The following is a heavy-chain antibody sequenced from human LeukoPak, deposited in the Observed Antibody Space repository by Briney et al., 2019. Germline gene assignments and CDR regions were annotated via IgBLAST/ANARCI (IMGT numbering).Heavy chain of an antibody. D-gene: IGHD5-18*01. CDR1: GFTFSIYT. Sequence: QAGGSLRLSCAASGFTFSIYTMSWVRQAPGKGLEWVSVIYSGGITFHADSVKGRFTISRDNSKNTLYLQMNSLRAEDTAVYYCAKVGYSYGYPPDYWGQGTLVTVSS. V-gene: IGHV3-23*03. J-gene: IGHJ4*02. CDR3: AKVGYSYGYPPDY. CDR2: IYSGGIT.